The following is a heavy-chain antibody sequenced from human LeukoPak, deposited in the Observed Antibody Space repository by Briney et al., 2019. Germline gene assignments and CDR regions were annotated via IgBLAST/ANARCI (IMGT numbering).Heavy chain of an antibody. CDR3: ARATPAYCGGDCYSGAFDI. V-gene: IGHV1-46*01. CDR1: GYTFTSYY. J-gene: IGHJ3*02. CDR2: INPSGGST. Sequence: ASVKVSCKASGYTFTSYYMHWVRQAPGQGLEWMGIINPSGGSTSYAQKFQGRVTMTRDTSTSTVYMELSSLRSEDTAVYYCARATPAYCGGDCYSGAFDIWGQGTVVTVSS. D-gene: IGHD2-21*02.